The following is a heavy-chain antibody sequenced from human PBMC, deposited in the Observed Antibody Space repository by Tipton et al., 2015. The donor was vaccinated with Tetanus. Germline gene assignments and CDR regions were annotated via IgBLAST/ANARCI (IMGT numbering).Heavy chain of an antibody. CDR3: ARGPSVAYCSGGSCPVWFDP. CDR1: GGSIRSYY. CDR2: IYYSGST. D-gene: IGHD2-15*01. J-gene: IGHJ5*02. V-gene: IGHV4-59*01. Sequence: TLSLTCTVSGGSIRSYYWSWIRQPAGKGLEWIGYIYYSGSTNYNPSLKSRVTISVDTSKNQFSLKLSSVTAADTAVYYCARGPSVAYCSGGSCPVWFDPWGQGTLVTVSS.